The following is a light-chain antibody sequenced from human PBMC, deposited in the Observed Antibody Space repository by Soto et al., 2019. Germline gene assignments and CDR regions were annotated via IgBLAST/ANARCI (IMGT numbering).Light chain of an antibody. Sequence: QSALTQPASVSGSPRQSITISCTGTSSDVGSYNLVSWYQQHPGKAPKLIIYEGTKRHAGVSIRFSGSKSGNTASLTISGLQTEDEADFYCCSYAGNSTWVFGGGTKLPVL. CDR2: EGT. V-gene: IGLV2-23*01. J-gene: IGLJ3*02. CDR3: CSYAGNSTWV. CDR1: SSDVGSYNL.